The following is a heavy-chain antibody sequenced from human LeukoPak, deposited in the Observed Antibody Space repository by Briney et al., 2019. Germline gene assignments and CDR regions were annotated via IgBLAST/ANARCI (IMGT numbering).Heavy chain of an antibody. CDR3: ARRYCGCDCYSPHYGMDV. J-gene: IGHJ6*02. D-gene: IGHD2-21*02. Sequence: SVKVSCKASGGTFSSYAIGWVRQAPGQGLEWMGRIIPIFGIPNYAQKFQGRVTITAAKSTSTAYMELSSLRSEDPAVYYCARRYCGCDCYSPHYGMDVWGPGTTGTVSS. V-gene: IGHV1-69*04. CDR1: GGTFSSYA. CDR2: IIPIFGIP.